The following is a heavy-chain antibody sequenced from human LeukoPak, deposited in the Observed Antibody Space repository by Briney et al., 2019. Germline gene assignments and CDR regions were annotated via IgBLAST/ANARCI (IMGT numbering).Heavy chain of an antibody. D-gene: IGHD2-21*01. CDR2: IRYDGSNK. CDR3: ARESLGGGDDAFDI. Sequence: GGSLRLSCAASGFTFSSYGMHWVRQAPGKGLEWVAFIRYDGSNKYYADSVKGRFTISRDNAKNSLYLQMNSLRAEDTAVYYRARESLGGGDDAFDIWGQGTMVTVSS. CDR1: GFTFSSYG. J-gene: IGHJ3*02. V-gene: IGHV3-30*02.